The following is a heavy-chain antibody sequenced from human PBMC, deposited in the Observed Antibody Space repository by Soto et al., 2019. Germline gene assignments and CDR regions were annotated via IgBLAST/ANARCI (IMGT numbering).Heavy chain of an antibody. Sequence: GGSLRLSCAASGFIFSSYAMNWVRQAPGKWLEWVAVISYDGSNKYYADSVKGRFTISRDDSKNTLFLQLNSLRTEDTAVYYCARRSVLTGSSLHYFYGMDVWGQGXTVTV. J-gene: IGHJ6*02. CDR2: ISYDGSNK. D-gene: IGHD3-9*01. CDR3: ARRSVLTGSSLHYFYGMDV. V-gene: IGHV3-30-3*01. CDR1: GFIFSSYA.